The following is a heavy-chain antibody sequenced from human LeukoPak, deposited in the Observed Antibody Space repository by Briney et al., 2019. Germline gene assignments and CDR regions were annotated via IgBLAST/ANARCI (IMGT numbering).Heavy chain of an antibody. CDR3: ARDRGEMEFDY. Sequence: GASVKVSCKASGYTFTSYYMHWVRQAPGQGLEWMGWISAYNGNTNYAQKLQGRVTMTTDTSTSTAYMELRSLRSDDTAVYYCARDRGEMEFDYWGQGTLVTVSS. J-gene: IGHJ4*02. CDR2: ISAYNGNT. D-gene: IGHD3-10*01. V-gene: IGHV1-18*04. CDR1: GYTFTSYY.